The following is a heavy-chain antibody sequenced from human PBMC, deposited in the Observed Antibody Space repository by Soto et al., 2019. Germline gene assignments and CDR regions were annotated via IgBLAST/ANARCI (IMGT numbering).Heavy chain of an antibody. CDR2: ISPYSGYT. V-gene: IGHV1-18*01. CDR3: AREASVLIPAAQPSRFDS. Sequence: ASVKVSCKGFGYSFMKYGINWVRQAPGQGLEWVGWISPYSGYTHSAQKFHGRLTLTTDTAASTAYMELRILGSADTALYYCAREASVLIPAAQPSRFDSWGQGTLVTVSS. J-gene: IGHJ4*02. CDR1: GYSFMKYG. D-gene: IGHD2-2*01.